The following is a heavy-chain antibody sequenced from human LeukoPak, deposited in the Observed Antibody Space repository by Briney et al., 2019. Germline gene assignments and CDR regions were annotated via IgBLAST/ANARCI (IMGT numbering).Heavy chain of an antibody. V-gene: IGHV4-31*02. CDR2: IYYSGST. Sequence: LRLSCAASGFTFSSYAMSWVRQAPGKGLEWIGYIYYSGSTYYNPSLKSRVTISVDTSKNQFSLKLSSVTAADTAVYYCARDPWGASYYYGMDVWGQGTTVTVSS. D-gene: IGHD3-16*01. CDR3: ARDPWGASYYYGMDV. J-gene: IGHJ6*02. CDR1: GFTFSSYA.